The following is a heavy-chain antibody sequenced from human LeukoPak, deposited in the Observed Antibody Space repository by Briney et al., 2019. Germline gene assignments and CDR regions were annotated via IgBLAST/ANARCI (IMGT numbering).Heavy chain of an antibody. CDR2: IYSGGST. CDR1: GFTFSSYA. CDR3: ARGGYSYGFWY. Sequence: GGSLRLSCAASGFTFSSYAMSWVRQAPGKGLEWVSIIYSGGSTYYPDSVKGRFTISRDNSKNTVYLQMNSLRAEDTAVYYCARGGYSYGFWYWGQGTLVTVSS. J-gene: IGHJ4*02. V-gene: IGHV3-53*01. D-gene: IGHD5-18*01.